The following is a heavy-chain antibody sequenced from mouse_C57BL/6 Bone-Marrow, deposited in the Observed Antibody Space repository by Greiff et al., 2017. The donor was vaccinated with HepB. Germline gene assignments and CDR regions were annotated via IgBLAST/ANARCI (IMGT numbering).Heavy chain of an antibody. J-gene: IGHJ2*01. CDR1: GYSITSGYY. CDR3: ARAIITTVVATPDY. Sequence: EVKLVESGPGLVKPSQSLSLTCSVTGYSITSGYYWNWIRQFPGNKLEWMGYISYDGSNNYNPSLKNRISITRDTSKNQFFLKLNSMTTEDTATYYCARAIITTVVATPDYWGQGTTLTVSS. V-gene: IGHV3-6*01. CDR2: ISYDGSN. D-gene: IGHD1-1*01.